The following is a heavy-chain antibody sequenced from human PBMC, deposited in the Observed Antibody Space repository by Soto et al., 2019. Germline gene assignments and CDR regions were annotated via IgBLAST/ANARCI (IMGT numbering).Heavy chain of an antibody. J-gene: IGHJ5*02. CDR3: ARIPSP. D-gene: IGHD2-21*01. CDR2: IYHSGNI. V-gene: IGHV4-59*12. Sequence: SETLSLTCTVSGGSIISYYWSWILQPPGKGLEWIGYIYHSGNIYYNPSLKSRVTISVDRSKNQFSLKLSSVTAADTAVYYCARIPSPWGQGTLVTVSS. CDR1: GGSIISYY.